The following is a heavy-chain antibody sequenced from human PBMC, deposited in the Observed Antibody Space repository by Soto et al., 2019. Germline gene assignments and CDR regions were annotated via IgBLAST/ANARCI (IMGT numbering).Heavy chain of an antibody. D-gene: IGHD3-9*01. Sequence: EVQLVESGGGLVKPGGSLRLTCAGSTFNFTHYTLSWVRQAPGKGLEWVSSISATNTYIFYADSVKGRFTISRDNAKKSVSRQMSSLRAEDTALYYCARVNSATGSMHFDHWGQGTLVTVSS. J-gene: IGHJ4*02. CDR1: TFNFTHYT. CDR3: ARVNSATGSMHFDH. V-gene: IGHV3-21*01. CDR2: ISATNTYI.